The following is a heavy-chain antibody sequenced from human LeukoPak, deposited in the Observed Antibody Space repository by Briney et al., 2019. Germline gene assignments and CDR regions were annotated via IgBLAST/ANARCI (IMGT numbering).Heavy chain of an antibody. Sequence: PSETLSLTCTVSGGSISSSSYYWGWIRQPPGKGLEWIGSIYYSGSTYYNPSLKSRVTISVDTSKNQFSLKLSSVTAADTAVYYCARDASDSSGWFFDYWGQGTLVTVSS. CDR2: IYYSGST. V-gene: IGHV4-39*07. CDR1: GGSISSSSYY. D-gene: IGHD6-19*01. CDR3: ARDASDSSGWFFDY. J-gene: IGHJ4*02.